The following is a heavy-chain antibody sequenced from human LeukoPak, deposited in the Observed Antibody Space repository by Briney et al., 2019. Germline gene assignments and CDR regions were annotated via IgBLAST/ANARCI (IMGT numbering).Heavy chain of an antibody. V-gene: IGHV3-7*03. Sequence: AGGPLRLSCAASGFTFSNHWMSWVRQAPGKGLEWVDNIKQDGSEKYFVDSLKGRFTISRDNAKNSLYLQMNSLRAEDMAVYYCARIAAAGFDCWGQGTLVTVSS. D-gene: IGHD6-13*01. J-gene: IGHJ5*01. CDR1: GFTFSNHW. CDR3: ARIAAAGFDC. CDR2: IKQDGSEK.